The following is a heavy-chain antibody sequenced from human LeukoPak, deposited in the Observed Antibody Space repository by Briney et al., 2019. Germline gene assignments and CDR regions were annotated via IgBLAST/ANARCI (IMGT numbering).Heavy chain of an antibody. CDR2: ISWNSGSI. J-gene: IGHJ4*02. D-gene: IGHD5-18*01. CDR3: AKXFXYGYIFDY. CDR1: GFTFDDYA. Sequence: PGGSLRHSCAASGFTFDDYARHWVRQAPGKGLEGVSGISWNSGSIVYADSVKGRFTISRDNSKNTLYLQMNSLRAEDTAVYYCAKXFXYGYIFDYWGXGTLVTVS. V-gene: IGHV3-9*01.